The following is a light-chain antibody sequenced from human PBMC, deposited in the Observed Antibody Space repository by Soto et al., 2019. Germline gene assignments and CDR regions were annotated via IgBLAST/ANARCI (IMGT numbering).Light chain of an antibody. CDR2: DVN. V-gene: IGLV2-14*01. J-gene: IGLJ2*01. Sequence: QSVLTQPASVSGSPGQSITISCTGTSSDVGAYNYVSWYQQHPGKAPKLMIYDVNIRPSGVSNRFSGSKSGNTASLTISGLQAEDEADYYCTSWTTSTTMKFGGGTKVTLL. CDR1: SSDVGAYNY. CDR3: TSWTTSTTMK.